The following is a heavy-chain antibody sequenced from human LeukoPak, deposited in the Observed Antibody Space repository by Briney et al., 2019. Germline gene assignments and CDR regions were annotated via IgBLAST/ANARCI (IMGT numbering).Heavy chain of an antibody. D-gene: IGHD3-10*01. V-gene: IGHV3-9*01. CDR2: ISWNSGSI. CDR1: GFTFDDYA. J-gene: IGHJ4*02. CDR3: AKDIGLDYYGSGSYGVDY. Sequence: GGSLRLSCAASGFTFDDYAMHWVRQAPGKGLEWVSGISWNSGSIGYADSVKGRFTISRDNAKNSLYLQMNSLRAEDTALYYCAKDIGLDYYGSGSYGVDYWGQGTLVTVSS.